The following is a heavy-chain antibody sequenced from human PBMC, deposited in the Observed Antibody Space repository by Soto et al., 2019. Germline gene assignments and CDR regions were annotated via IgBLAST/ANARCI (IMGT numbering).Heavy chain of an antibody. D-gene: IGHD7-27*01. J-gene: IGHJ2*01. CDR1: GFTFSSYS. CDR2: ISSSSSTI. CDR3: ARGGKLTTGGSYWYFDL. Sequence: ESGGGLVQPGGSLRLSCAASGFTFSSYSMNWVRQAPGKGLEWVSYISSSSSTIYYADSVKGRFTISRDNAKNSLYLQMNSLRAEDTAVYYCARGGKLTTGGSYWYFDLWGRGTLVTVSS. V-gene: IGHV3-48*01.